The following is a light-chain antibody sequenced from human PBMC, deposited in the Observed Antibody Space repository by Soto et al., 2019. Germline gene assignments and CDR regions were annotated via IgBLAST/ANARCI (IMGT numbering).Light chain of an antibody. CDR3: TSYTSSSTVV. CDR2: EVD. CDR1: SSDVGGYNY. J-gene: IGLJ3*02. V-gene: IGLV2-14*01. Sequence: QSVLTQPPSASGTPGQRVNISCIGTSSDVGGYNYVSWYQQHPGKAPKLMIYEVDNRPSGVSYRFSGSKSDNTASLTISGLQAEDEADYYCTSYTSSSTVVFGGGTKLTVL.